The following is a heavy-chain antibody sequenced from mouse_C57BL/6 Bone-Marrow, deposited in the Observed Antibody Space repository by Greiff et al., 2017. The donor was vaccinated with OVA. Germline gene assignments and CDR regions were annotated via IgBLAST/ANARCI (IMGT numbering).Heavy chain of an antibody. CDR3: ARSRYGNPFAY. J-gene: IGHJ3*01. CDR1: GYTFTDYY. V-gene: IGHV1-19*01. Sequence: EVQLVESGPVLVKPGASVKMSCKASGYTFTDYYMNWVKQSHGKSLEWIGVINPYNGGTSYNQKFKGKATLTVDKSSSTAYMELNSLTSEDSAVYYCARSRYGNPFAYWGQGTLVTVSA. CDR2: INPYNGGT. D-gene: IGHD2-1*01.